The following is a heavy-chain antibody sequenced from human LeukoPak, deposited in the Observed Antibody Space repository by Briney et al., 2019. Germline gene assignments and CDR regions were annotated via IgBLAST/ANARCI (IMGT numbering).Heavy chain of an antibody. J-gene: IGHJ4*02. D-gene: IGHD5-24*01. CDR1: GFTFSDYY. CDR3: ARDKYGYNTPIDY. V-gene: IGHV3-30-3*01. CDR2: ISYDGSNK. Sequence: GGSLRLSCAASGFTFSDYYMSWIRQAPGKGLEWVAVISYDGSNKYHADSVKGRFTISRDNSKNTLYLQMNSLRLEDTAVYYCARDKYGYNTPIDYWGQGTLVTVSS.